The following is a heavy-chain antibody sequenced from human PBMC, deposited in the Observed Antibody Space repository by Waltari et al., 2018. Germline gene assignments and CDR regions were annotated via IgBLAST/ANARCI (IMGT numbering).Heavy chain of an antibody. D-gene: IGHD3-10*01. Sequence: EVQLVESGGGLVEPGGSLKLSCAASGFTFSGSAMHGVREASGKGLEWVGRIRSKANSYATAYAASVNGRFTTTRDDSKNTAYLQMNSLKTEDTAVYYCTDRPGGYWGQGTLVTVSS. CDR3: TDRPGGY. J-gene: IGHJ4*02. V-gene: IGHV3-73*02. CDR1: GFTFSGSA. CDR2: IRSKANSYAT.